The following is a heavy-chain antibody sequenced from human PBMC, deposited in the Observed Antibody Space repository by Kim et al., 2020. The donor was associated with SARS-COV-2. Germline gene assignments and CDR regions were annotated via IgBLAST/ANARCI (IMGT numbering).Heavy chain of an antibody. CDR3: ARSGPNGNNAHDD. CDR1: GFTFSSYT. Sequence: GGSLRLSCAASGFTFSSYTMNWVRQAPGKGLEWVSAVSGSGGSTYYADSVKGRFIISRDNTKNTLYVQMNSLRAEDTAVYYCARSGPNGNNAHDDWGQGTLVTVSS. CDR2: VSGSGGST. J-gene: IGHJ4*02. V-gene: IGHV3-23*01. D-gene: IGHD2-15*01.